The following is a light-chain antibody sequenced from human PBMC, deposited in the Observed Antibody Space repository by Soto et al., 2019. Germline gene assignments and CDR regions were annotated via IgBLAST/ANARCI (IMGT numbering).Light chain of an antibody. CDR2: KDT. V-gene: IGLV3-25*03. J-gene: IGLJ3*02. CDR3: QSADNSGTDWV. Sequence: SYELTQAPSVSVSPGQTAKITCSGDALAKKYAYWYQQKPGQAPVMLIYKDTDRPSGIPERFSGSNSGTTVTLTISGVQAEDEGDYYCQSADNSGTDWVFGGGTKLTVL. CDR1: ALAKKY.